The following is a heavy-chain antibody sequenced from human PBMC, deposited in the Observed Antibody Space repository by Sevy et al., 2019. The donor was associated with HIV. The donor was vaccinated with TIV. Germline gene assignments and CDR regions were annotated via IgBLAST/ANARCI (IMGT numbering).Heavy chain of an antibody. CDR2: IWYDGSNK. J-gene: IGHJ4*02. CDR3: AREGIAVAGIGYYFDY. Sequence: GGSLRLSCAASGFTFSSYGMHWVRQAPGKGLEWVAIIWYDGSNKKYADSVNGRFSISRDNSKNTLYLQMNSLRAEDTAVYYCAREGIAVAGIGYYFDYWGQGTLVTVSS. CDR1: GFTFSSYG. V-gene: IGHV3-33*01. D-gene: IGHD6-19*01.